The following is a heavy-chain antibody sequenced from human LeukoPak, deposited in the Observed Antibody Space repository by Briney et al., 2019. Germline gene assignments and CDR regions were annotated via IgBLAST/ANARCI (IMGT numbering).Heavy chain of an antibody. D-gene: IGHD3-10*01. Sequence: GGSLRLSCAASGFTFSSYGMHWVRQAPGKGLEWVAVIWYDGSNKYYADSVKGRFTISRDNSKNTLYLQMNSLKTEDTGVYYCSTLWYGAWGQGTLVTVSS. CDR3: STLWYGA. CDR2: IWYDGSNK. V-gene: IGHV3-33*01. J-gene: IGHJ5*02. CDR1: GFTFSSYG.